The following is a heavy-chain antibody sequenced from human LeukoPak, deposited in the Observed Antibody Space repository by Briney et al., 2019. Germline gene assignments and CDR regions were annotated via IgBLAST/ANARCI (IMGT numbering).Heavy chain of an antibody. J-gene: IGHJ3*02. CDR2: IYYSGST. D-gene: IGHD6-13*01. CDR3: ARVGIAAAGPGAFDI. Sequence: SETLSLTCTVSGGSISSSSYYWGWIRQPPGKGLEWIGSIYYSGSTYYNPSLKSRVTISVDTSKNQFSLKLSSVTAADTAVYYCARVGIAAAGPGAFDIWGQGTMVTVSS. V-gene: IGHV4-39*07. CDR1: GGSISSSSYY.